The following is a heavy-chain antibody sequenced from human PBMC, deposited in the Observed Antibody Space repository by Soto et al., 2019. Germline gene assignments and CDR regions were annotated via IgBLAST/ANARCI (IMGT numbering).Heavy chain of an antibody. CDR2: IIPIFCTA. D-gene: IGHD3-16*01. CDR3: AFNDVWGSEVEYYFDY. J-gene: IGHJ4*02. CDR1: GGTFSSYA. V-gene: IGHV1-69*01. Sequence: QVQLVQSGAEVKKPGSSVKVSCKASGGTFSSYAISWVRQAPGQGLEWMGGIIPIFCTANYAQKFQGRVTIAADESTSTAYMELSSVRSEDTAVYYCAFNDVWGSEVEYYFDYWGQGTLVTVSS.